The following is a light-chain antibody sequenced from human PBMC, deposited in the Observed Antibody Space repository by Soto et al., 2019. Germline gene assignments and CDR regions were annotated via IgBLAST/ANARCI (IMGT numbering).Light chain of an antibody. J-gene: IGKJ1*01. CDR3: QQYGNSRA. CDR1: KSVSSSY. Sequence: ENVLTQSPGTLSLSPGERATLSCRASKSVSSSYLAWYQQKPGQAPRLLIYGASSRATGIPDRFSGSGSGTDFTLTISRLEPEDFAVYYCQQYGNSRAFGQGTKVEIK. CDR2: GAS. V-gene: IGKV3-20*01.